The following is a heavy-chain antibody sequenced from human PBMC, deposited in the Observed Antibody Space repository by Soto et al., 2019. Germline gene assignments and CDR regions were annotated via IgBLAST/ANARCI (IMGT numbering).Heavy chain of an antibody. J-gene: IGHJ4*02. D-gene: IGHD6-6*01. Sequence: ASVKVSCKASGYTFTSYYMHWVRQAPGQGLEWMGIINPSGGSTSYAQKFQGRVTMTRDTTTSTVYMELSSLRSEDTAVYYCARESSSGDYFDYWGQGTLVTVSS. CDR1: GYTFTSYY. CDR2: INPSGGST. CDR3: ARESSSGDYFDY. V-gene: IGHV1-46*01.